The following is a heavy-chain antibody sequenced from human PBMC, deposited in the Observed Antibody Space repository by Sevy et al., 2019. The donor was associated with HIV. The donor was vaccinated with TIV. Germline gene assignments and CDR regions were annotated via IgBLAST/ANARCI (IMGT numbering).Heavy chain of an antibody. CDR3: ASDPCSGGSCYWRKDGMDV. CDR2: ISSSSSYI. CDR1: GFTFSSYS. V-gene: IGHV3-21*01. J-gene: IGHJ6*02. D-gene: IGHD2-15*01. Sequence: GGSLRLSCAASGFTFSSYSMNWVRQAPGKGLEWVSSISSSSSYIYYADSVKGRFTISRDNAKNSLYLQMNSQRAEDTAVYYCASDPCSGGSCYWRKDGMDVWGQGTTVTVSS.